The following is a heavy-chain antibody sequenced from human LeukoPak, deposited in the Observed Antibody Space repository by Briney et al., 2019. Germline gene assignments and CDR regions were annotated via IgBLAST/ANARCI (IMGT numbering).Heavy chain of an antibody. Sequence: GGSLRLSCAASGFTFTNYAMTWVRQAPGKGLEWVSSISASGVMTYYADSVKGRFTISRDNAKNSLYLQMNSLRAEDTAVYYCAGAYYGSGSYYVDYWGQGTLVTVSS. CDR2: ISASGVMT. V-gene: IGHV3-23*01. CDR3: AGAYYGSGSYYVDY. CDR1: GFTFTNYA. D-gene: IGHD3-10*01. J-gene: IGHJ4*02.